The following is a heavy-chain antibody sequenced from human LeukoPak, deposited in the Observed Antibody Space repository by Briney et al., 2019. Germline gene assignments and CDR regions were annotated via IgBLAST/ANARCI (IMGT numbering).Heavy chain of an antibody. CDR3: TYYYDSGSSGPHYFDN. Sequence: GGSLRLSCAASGFTFSNYVMHWVRQAPGKGLEWVSLISSGGAYEYYADSVKGRFTISRDNSKNTLYLQLNSLRAEDTAVYYSTYYYDSGSSGPHYFDNWGQGTLVTVSS. V-gene: IGHV3-30*01. CDR1: GFTFSNYV. J-gene: IGHJ4*02. CDR2: ISSGGAYE. D-gene: IGHD3-10*01.